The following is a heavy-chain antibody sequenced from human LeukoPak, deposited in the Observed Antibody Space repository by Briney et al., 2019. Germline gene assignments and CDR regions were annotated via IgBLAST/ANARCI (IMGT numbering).Heavy chain of an antibody. CDR1: GFTFSSYS. CDR3: ARGRFLEWLLYPDAFDI. V-gene: IGHV3-48*01. D-gene: IGHD3-3*01. Sequence: GGSLRLSCAASGFTFSSYSMNWVRQAPWKGLEWVSYISSSSSTIYYADSVKGRFTISRDNAKNSLYLQMNSLRAEDTAVYYCARGRFLEWLLYPDAFDIWGQGTMVTVSS. J-gene: IGHJ3*02. CDR2: ISSSSSTI.